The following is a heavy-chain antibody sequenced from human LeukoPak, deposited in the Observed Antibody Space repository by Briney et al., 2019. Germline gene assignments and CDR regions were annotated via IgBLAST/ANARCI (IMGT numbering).Heavy chain of an antibody. CDR2: INPNSGGT. CDR1: GYTFTGYY. CDR3: AADPGVITGAFDI. D-gene: IGHD3-10*01. Sequence: ASVKVSCKASGYTFTGYYMHWVRQAPGQGLEWMGWINPNSGGTNYAQKFQERVTITRDMSTSTAYMELGSLRSEDTAVYYCAADPGVITGAFDIWGQGTMVTVSS. V-gene: IGHV1-2*02. J-gene: IGHJ3*02.